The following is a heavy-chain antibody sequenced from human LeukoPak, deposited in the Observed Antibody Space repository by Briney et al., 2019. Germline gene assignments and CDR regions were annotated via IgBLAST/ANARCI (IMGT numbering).Heavy chain of an antibody. D-gene: IGHD1-26*01. V-gene: IGHV4-4*09. CDR3: ARLGSYHDF. CDR1: GASISHYY. CDR2: IHTSGGS. J-gene: IGHJ4*02. Sequence: SETLSLTCTVSGASISHYYWSWIRQTPAKGLEWMGHIHTSGGSTYYPSLKSRLTMSIDTSRNQLSLKLTSVAAAATAVYFCARLGSYHDFWGQGALVTVSS.